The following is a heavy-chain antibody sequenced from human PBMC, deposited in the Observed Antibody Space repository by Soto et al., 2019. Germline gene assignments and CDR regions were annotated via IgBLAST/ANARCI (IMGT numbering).Heavy chain of an antibody. J-gene: IGHJ4*02. CDR2: INPSGGST. V-gene: IGHV1-46*01. Sequence: QVQLVQSGAEVKKPGASVKVSCKASGYTFTSYYMHWVRQAPGQGLEWMGIINPSGGSTSYAQKFHGRVTMTRDTSTSTVYMELSSLRSEDTAVYYCARSVVVVAATTGVGYWGQGTLVTVSS. CDR3: ARSVVVVAATTGVGY. CDR1: GYTFTSYY. D-gene: IGHD2-15*01.